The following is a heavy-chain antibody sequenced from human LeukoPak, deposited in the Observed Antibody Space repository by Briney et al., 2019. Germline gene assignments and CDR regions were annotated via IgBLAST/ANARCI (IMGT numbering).Heavy chain of an antibody. J-gene: IGHJ3*02. CDR1: GGSISSGSYY. CDR2: IYTSGST. V-gene: IGHV4-61*02. D-gene: IGHD2-15*01. Sequence: PSETLSLTCTVSGGSISSGSYYWSWIRQPAGKGLEWIGRIYTSGSTNYNPSLKSRVTISVDTSKNQFSLKLSSVTAADTAVYYCAREVYVDLAFDIWGQGTMVTVSS. CDR3: AREVYVDLAFDI.